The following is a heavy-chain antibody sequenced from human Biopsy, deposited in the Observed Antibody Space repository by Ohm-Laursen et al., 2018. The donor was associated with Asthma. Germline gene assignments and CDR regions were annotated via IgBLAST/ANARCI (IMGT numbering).Heavy chain of an antibody. J-gene: IGHJ6*02. V-gene: IGHV1-69*01. Sequence: VSSVKVSCNASGDSSSNYAISWVRQAPGQGLEWMGGLIPVLGTPDHAQMFEGRVTITADESTSTAYMELSSLSSEDTAVYYCARGYSGSDRIVYYYSGLEVWGQGTTVTVSS. CDR1: GDSSSNYA. CDR2: LIPVLGTP. D-gene: IGHD5-12*01. CDR3: ARGYSGSDRIVYYYSGLEV.